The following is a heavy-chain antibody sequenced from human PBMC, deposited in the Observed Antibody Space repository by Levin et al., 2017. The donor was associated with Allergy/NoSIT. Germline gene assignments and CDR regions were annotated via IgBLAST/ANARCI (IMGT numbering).Heavy chain of an antibody. V-gene: IGHV3-30-3*01. CDR2: ILYDGTNK. Sequence: PGGSLRLSCAASGFSFNNYAFHWVRQAPGKGLEWVATILYDGTNKFYADSVKGRFTVSRDNSRNTLYMQMNTLKTEDTAMYYCARRESGDGGAFNTWGQGTMVTVSS. CDR3: ARRESGDGGAFNT. CDR1: GFSFNNYA. D-gene: IGHD4-17*01. J-gene: IGHJ3*02.